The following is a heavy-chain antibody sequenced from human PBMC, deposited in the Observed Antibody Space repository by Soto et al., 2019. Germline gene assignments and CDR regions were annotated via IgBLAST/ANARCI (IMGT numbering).Heavy chain of an antibody. J-gene: IGHJ4*02. CDR3: ARRTVNIRTFYSGLKTNCFDF. D-gene: IGHD6-19*01. CDR1: GDSISSSDYY. V-gene: IGHV4-39*01. Sequence: QLQLQESGPGLVKPSETLSLTCTVSGDSISSSDYYWGWIRQPPGKGLEWIGSIYYPGTTYYTPSLQSRVAISVDTSKNQFSLKLNSVTAADTAVYYCARRTVNIRTFYSGLKTNCFDFWGQGTLVTVSS. CDR2: IYYPGTT.